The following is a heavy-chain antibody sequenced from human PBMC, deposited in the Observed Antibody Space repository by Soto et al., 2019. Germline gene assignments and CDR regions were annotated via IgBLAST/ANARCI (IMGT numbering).Heavy chain of an antibody. D-gene: IGHD5-18*01. CDR2: ISGSGGST. CDR1: GFTFSSYA. CDR3: AKSSREWWIQLWYSAYGMDV. J-gene: IGHJ6*02. V-gene: IGHV3-23*01. Sequence: EVQLLESGGGLVQPGGSLRLSCAASGFTFSSYAMSWVRQAPGKGLEWVSAISGSGGSTYYADSVKGRFTISRDNSKNTLYLQMNSLRAEDTAVYYCAKSSREWWIQLWYSAYGMDVWGQGTTVTVSS.